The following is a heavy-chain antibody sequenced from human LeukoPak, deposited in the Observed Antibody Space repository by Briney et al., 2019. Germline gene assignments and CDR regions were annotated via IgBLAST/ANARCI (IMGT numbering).Heavy chain of an antibody. V-gene: IGHV3-53*01. Sequence: PGGSLRLSCAASGFTVSSNYMSWVRQAPGKGLGWVSVIYSGGSTYYADSVKGRFTISRDNSKNTLYLQMNSLRAEDTAVYYCARSPMVRGAGYYYYYMDVWGKGTTVTVSS. J-gene: IGHJ6*03. CDR3: ARSPMVRGAGYYYYYMDV. D-gene: IGHD3-10*01. CDR1: GFTVSSNY. CDR2: IYSGGST.